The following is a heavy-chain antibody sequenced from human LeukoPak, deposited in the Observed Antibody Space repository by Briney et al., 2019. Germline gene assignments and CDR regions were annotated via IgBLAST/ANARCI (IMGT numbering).Heavy chain of an antibody. CDR1: GYSISSGYY. D-gene: IGHD6-19*01. J-gene: IGHJ4*02. CDR3: ARYAVAGTDFDY. Sequence: SETLSLTXAVSGYSISSGYYWGWIRQPPGKGLEWIGSIYHSGSTYYNPSLKSRVTISVDTSKNQFSLKLSSVTAADTAVYYCARYAVAGTDFDYWGQGTLVTVSS. CDR2: IYHSGST. V-gene: IGHV4-38-2*01.